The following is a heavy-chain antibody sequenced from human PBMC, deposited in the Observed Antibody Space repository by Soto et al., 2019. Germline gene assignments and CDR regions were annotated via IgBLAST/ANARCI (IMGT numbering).Heavy chain of an antibody. CDR1: GLTFSISW. J-gene: IGHJ3*02. CDR2: INPAGNVQ. CDR3: ATANTPSAFEM. Sequence: VQLVESGGGLVQPGEPLRLSCTASGLTFSISWMTWVRQAPGEGLEWVSNINPAGNVQQYADSEKERFTISRDNAKNSLFPPMRRLTVHDTAVYYFATANTPSAFEMWGQRTMVTVSS. V-gene: IGHV3-7*01.